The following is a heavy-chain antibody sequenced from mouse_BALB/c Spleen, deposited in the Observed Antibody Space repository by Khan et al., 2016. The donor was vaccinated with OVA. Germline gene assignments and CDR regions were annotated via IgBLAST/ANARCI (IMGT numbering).Heavy chain of an antibody. CDR2: INPSNGYT. D-gene: IGHD2-14*01. CDR3: VRDGAYHRNDGWFAY. V-gene: IGHV1-4*01. CDR1: GYTFTSYT. J-gene: IGHJ3*01. Sequence: QVQLKESGAELARPGASVKMSCKASGYTFTSYTIHWIKLRPGQGLEWIGYINPSNGYTNYNQKFKDKATLIADKSSTTAYMELSSLTSDDSALYNCVRDGAYHRNDGWFAYWGQGTLVTVSA.